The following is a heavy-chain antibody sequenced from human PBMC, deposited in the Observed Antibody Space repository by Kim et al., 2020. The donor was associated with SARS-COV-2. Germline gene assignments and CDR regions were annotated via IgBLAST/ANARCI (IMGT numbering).Heavy chain of an antibody. Sequence: GGSLRLSCAASGFTFSSYWMHWVRQSPGKGLVWVSRINGDGRSPAYAESVKGRFTISRDNAKNTLYLQMDSLRVEDTAVYYCARDQSWTFDYWGQGALVTVSS. V-gene: IGHV3-74*01. J-gene: IGHJ4*02. D-gene: IGHD1-1*01. CDR1: GFTFSSYW. CDR3: ARDQSWTFDY. CDR2: INGDGRSP.